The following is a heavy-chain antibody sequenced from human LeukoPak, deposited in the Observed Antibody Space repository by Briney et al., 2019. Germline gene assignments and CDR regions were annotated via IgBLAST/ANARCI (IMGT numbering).Heavy chain of an antibody. D-gene: IGHD4-17*01. Sequence: GGSLRLSCAASGFTFSDYYMSWIRQAPGKGLEWVSYISSSGSTIYYADSVKGRFTISRDNAKNTLYLQVNSLRAEDTAVYYCARSTVTTLPDYWGQGTLVTVSS. CDR3: ARSTVTTLPDY. CDR2: ISSSGSTI. V-gene: IGHV3-11*04. CDR1: GFTFSDYY. J-gene: IGHJ4*02.